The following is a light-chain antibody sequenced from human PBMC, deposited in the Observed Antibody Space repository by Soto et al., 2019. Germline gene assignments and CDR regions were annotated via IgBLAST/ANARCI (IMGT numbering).Light chain of an antibody. J-gene: IGKJ2*01. Sequence: DIQMTQSPSSLSASVGDRVTMTCRASQTTTAWVAWYQQKPRKAPKLLIYKTSLLEDGVPSRFSGSGSGTEFTPTISCLQPDDFATYYCQQYNPYSYTFGQGTKLEIK. V-gene: IGKV1-5*03. CDR3: QQYNPYSYT. CDR1: QTTTAW. CDR2: KTS.